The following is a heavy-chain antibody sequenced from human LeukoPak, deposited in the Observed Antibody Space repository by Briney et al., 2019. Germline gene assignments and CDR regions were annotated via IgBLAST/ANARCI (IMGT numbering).Heavy chain of an antibody. CDR1: GYTFTDFY. J-gene: IGHJ6*03. D-gene: IGHD2-2*03. V-gene: IGHV1-2*02. CDR2: ISPNTGGT. Sequence: ASVKVSCKASGYTFTDFYIHGVRQAPGHGLEWMGLISPNTGGTNYAQRFQGRVTMTRDTSITTTYLELRGLTSDDTAVYYCARHGYCGNPRCYPDYYYIDVWGKGTKVTVSS. CDR3: ARHGYCGNPRCYPDYYYIDV.